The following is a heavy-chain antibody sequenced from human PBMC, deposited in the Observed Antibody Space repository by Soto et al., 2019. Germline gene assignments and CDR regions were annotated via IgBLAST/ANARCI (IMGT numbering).Heavy chain of an antibody. CDR1: GFSLSTSGMC. CDR3: ARTAPDYYGSGSYRAPYYYYYGMDV. CDR2: IDWDDDK. V-gene: IGHV2-70*01. J-gene: IGHJ6*02. D-gene: IGHD3-10*01. Sequence: SGPTLVNPTQTLTLTCTFSGFSLSTSGMCVSWIRQPPGKALEWLALIDWDDDKYYSTSLKTRLTISKDTSKNQVVLTMTNMDPVDTATYSCARTAPDYYGSGSYRAPYYYYYGMDVWGQGTTVTVSS.